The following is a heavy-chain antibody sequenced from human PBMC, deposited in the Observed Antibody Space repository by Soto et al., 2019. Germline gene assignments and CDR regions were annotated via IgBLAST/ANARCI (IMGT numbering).Heavy chain of an antibody. CDR3: ARGKDSGYDFGQDY. V-gene: IGHV4-31*03. J-gene: IGHJ4*02. Sequence: SETLSLTCTVSGVSISSGGYYWSWIRQHPGKGLEWIGYIYYSGSTYYNPSLKSRVTISVDTSKNQFSLKLSSVTAADTAVYYCARGKDSGYDFGQDYWGQGTLVTVSS. CDR1: GVSISSGGYY. D-gene: IGHD5-12*01. CDR2: IYYSGST.